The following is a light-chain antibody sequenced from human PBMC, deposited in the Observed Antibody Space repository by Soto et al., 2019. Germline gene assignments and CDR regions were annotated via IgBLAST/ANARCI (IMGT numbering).Light chain of an antibody. V-gene: IGLV2-14*01. J-gene: IGLJ3*02. CDR2: EVS. CDR3: SSYASGSTLEV. CDR1: SSDVGGYNY. Sequence: QSALTQPASVSGSPGQSTTISCTGTSSDVGGYNYVSWYQQHPGKAPKLMIYEVSNRPSGVSNRFSGSKSGNTASLTISGLQAEDEADYYCSSYASGSTLEVFGGGTKLTVL.